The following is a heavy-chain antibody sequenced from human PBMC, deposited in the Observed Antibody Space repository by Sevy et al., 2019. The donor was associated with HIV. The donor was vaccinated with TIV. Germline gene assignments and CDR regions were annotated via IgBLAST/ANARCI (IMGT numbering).Heavy chain of an antibody. CDR2: LSFGCGKI. J-gene: IGHJ4*02. Sequence: GGYLRLSCAASGFDFSIYSMSWVRQAPGKGLEWVSTLSFGCGKINYADSVKGRFPISRDNSKSSVYLQMNNMRVEDTAVYYCAREGCTKPHDYWGQGTLVTVSS. CDR1: GFDFSIYS. V-gene: IGHV3-23*01. CDR3: AREGCTKPHDY. D-gene: IGHD2-8*01.